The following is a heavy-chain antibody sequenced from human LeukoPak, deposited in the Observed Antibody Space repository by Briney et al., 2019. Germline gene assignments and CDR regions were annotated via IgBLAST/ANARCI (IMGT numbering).Heavy chain of an antibody. CDR1: GFTFSKYW. V-gene: IGHV3-7*01. CDR2: IRGDGSVK. J-gene: IGHJ3*02. CDR3: SRDANYYDSSRHYFDAFDI. D-gene: IGHD3-22*01. Sequence: GGSLRLSRAASGFTFSKYWMTWVRQAPGKGLEWVANIRGDGSVKYFLDSVKGRFTISRDNAKNSLSLEMSNLRAEDTAVYYCSRDANYYDSSRHYFDAFDIWGQGTMVTVSS.